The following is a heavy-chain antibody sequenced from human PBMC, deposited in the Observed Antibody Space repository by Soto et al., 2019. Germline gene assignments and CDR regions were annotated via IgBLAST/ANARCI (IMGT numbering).Heavy chain of an antibody. Sequence: SSETLSLTCAVSDGSISSGGYSWSWIRQPPGKGLEWIGYIYHSGSTYYNPSLKSRVTISVDRSKNQFSLKLSSVTAADTAVYYCARGVGIFGVVIYNWFDPWGQGTLVTVSS. CDR1: DGSISSGGYS. CDR2: IYHSGST. V-gene: IGHV4-30-2*01. D-gene: IGHD3-3*01. J-gene: IGHJ5*02. CDR3: ARGVGIFGVVIYNWFDP.